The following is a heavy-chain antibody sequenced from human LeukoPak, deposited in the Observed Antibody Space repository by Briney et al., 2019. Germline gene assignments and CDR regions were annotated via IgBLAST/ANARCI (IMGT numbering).Heavy chain of an antibody. CDR1: GFTFSSYG. Sequence: PGRSLRLSCAASGFTFSSYGMHWVRQAPGKGLEWVANIKQDGSEKNYVDFVKGRFTISRDNAKNSLYLQLNSLRVEDTAVYYCARDGRSGWNDHDYWGQGTLVIVSS. V-gene: IGHV3-7*03. CDR3: ARDGRSGWNDHDY. CDR2: IKQDGSEK. J-gene: IGHJ4*02. D-gene: IGHD6-19*01.